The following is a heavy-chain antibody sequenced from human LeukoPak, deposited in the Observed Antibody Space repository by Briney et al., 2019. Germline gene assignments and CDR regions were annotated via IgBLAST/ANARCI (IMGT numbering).Heavy chain of an antibody. CDR1: GFTFSSYA. V-gene: IGHV3-30-3*01. Sequence: PGGSLRLSCAASGFTFSSYAMHWVRQAPGKGLEWVAVISYDGSNKYYADSVKGRFTISRDNAKNSLYLQMNSLRAEDTAVYYCARDPGHSEVASGIWGQGTMVTVSS. CDR3: ARDPGHSEVASGI. D-gene: IGHD2-15*01. J-gene: IGHJ3*02. CDR2: ISYDGSNK.